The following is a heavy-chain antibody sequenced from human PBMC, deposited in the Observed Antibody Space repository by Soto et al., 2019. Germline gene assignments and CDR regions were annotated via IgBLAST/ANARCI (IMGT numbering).Heavy chain of an antibody. Sequence: QVQLVQPGAEVKKPGASVKVSCKASGYSFTSYDMNWVRQVPGQGPEWMGWMNPNSADTGYAEKLKGRVTMSRDMSTRTMYMELSGLTAEDTAVYYCAKGGCLDRHMDVWGRGTTVTVSS. J-gene: IGHJ6*03. CDR2: MNPNSADT. V-gene: IGHV1-8*01. D-gene: IGHD2-8*01. CDR1: GYSFTSYD. CDR3: AKGGCLDRHMDV.